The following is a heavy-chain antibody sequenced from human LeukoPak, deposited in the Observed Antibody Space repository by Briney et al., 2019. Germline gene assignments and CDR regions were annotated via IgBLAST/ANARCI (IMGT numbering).Heavy chain of an antibody. CDR2: IYPDDSDT. CDR3: ARHGHCTNGVCYSNYYYHMDV. Sequence: GESLKISCKGSGYSFASSWIGWVRQMPGKGLEWMGYIYPDDSDTRYSPSFEGQITISVDKSISTAYLQWSSLKASDTAVYYCARHGHCTNGVCYSNYYYHMDVWGKGTTVTVSS. J-gene: IGHJ6*03. CDR1: GYSFASSW. D-gene: IGHD2-8*01. V-gene: IGHV5-51*01.